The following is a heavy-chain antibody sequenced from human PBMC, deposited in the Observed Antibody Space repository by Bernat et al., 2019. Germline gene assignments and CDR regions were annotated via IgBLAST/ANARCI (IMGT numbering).Heavy chain of an antibody. CDR2: IWYDGSNK. CDR3: ARERVRDSLDP. J-gene: IGHJ5*02. CDR1: GFTFSSYG. D-gene: IGHD2-21*01. V-gene: IGHV3-33*01. Sequence: QVQLVESVGCVVQPGRSLRLSCAASGFTFSSYGMHWVRQAPGKGLELVAVIWYDGSNKYYADSVKGRFTISRDNSKNTLYLQMNSLRAEDTAVYYCARERVRDSLDPWGQGTLVTVSS.